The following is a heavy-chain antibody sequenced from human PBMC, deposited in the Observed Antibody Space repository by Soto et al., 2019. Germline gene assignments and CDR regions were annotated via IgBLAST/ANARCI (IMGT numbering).Heavy chain of an antibody. Sequence: PSETLSLTCTVSGGSVSSGSYYWSWIRQPPGKGLEWIGYIYYSGSTNYNPSLKSRVTISVDTSKNQLSLKLSSVTAADTAVYYCARGEMVYAMDYYYYGMDVWGQGTTVTVSS. V-gene: IGHV4-61*01. CDR3: ARGEMVYAMDYYYYGMDV. J-gene: IGHJ6*02. CDR1: GGSVSSGSYY. CDR2: IYYSGST. D-gene: IGHD2-8*01.